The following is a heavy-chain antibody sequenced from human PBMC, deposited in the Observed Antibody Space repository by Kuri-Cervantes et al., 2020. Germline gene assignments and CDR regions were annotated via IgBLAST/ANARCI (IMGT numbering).Heavy chain of an antibody. CDR1: GYTLSDFS. J-gene: IGHJ3*02. CDR2: FDPEHGET. CDR3: ARGGLSAFDI. V-gene: IGHV1-24*01. Sequence: ASVKVSCKVSGYTLSDFSMHWVRQAPGKGLEWMGSFDPEHGETSYTQSFQGRLTMAEDTFTATGYVELSSLRFEDTAVYYCARGGLSAFDIWGQGTMVTVSS. D-gene: IGHD3-16*01.